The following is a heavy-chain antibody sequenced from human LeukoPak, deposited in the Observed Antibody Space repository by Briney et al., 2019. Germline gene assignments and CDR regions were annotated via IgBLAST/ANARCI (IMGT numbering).Heavy chain of an antibody. Sequence: ASVKVSCKASGDTFSRYAISWVRQAPGQGLEWMGGIIPVLSTANYARKFQDRVTITADESTSTTYMELSSLKSEDTAVYYCATTGGDIYYNYMDVWGKGTTVTISS. CDR1: GDTFSRYA. CDR2: IIPVLSTA. CDR3: ATTGGDIYYNYMDV. J-gene: IGHJ6*03. D-gene: IGHD3-16*01. V-gene: IGHV1-69*13.